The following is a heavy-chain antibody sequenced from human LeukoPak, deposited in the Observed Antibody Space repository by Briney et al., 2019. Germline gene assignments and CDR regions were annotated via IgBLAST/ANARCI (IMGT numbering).Heavy chain of an antibody. D-gene: IGHD6-19*01. CDR3: ARQQWLVGYYFDY. Sequence: PSETLSLTCTVSGGSTRNYCWSWVRRPPGKGLEWIGSIYYSGSTYYNPSLKSRVTISVDTSKNQFSLKLSSVTAADTAVYYCARQQWLVGYYFDYWGQGTLVTVSS. V-gene: IGHV4-59*05. CDR1: GGSTRNYC. CDR2: IYYSGST. J-gene: IGHJ4*02.